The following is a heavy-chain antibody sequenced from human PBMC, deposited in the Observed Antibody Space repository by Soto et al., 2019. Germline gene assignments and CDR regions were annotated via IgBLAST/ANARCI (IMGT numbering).Heavy chain of an antibody. CDR2: IYYSGST. V-gene: IGHV4-39*01. Sequence: QLQLQESGPGLVKPSETLSLTCTVSGGSISSSSYYWGWIRQPPGQGLEWIGSIYYSGSTYYNPALKRRVTRSVDTSKNQFSLKLSSVTAADTAVYYCARHQSHSSSYVDPWGQGTLVTVSS. J-gene: IGHJ5*02. D-gene: IGHD6-13*01. CDR1: GGSISSSSYY. CDR3: ARHQSHSSSYVDP.